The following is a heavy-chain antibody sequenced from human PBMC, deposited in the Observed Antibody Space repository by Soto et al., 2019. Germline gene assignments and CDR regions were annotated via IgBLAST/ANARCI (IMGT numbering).Heavy chain of an antibody. V-gene: IGHV1-69*01. Sequence: QVQLVQSGAEVKKPGSSVKVSCKASGGTFSSYAISWVREAPGQGLEWMGGIIPIFGTANYAQKFQGRVTITADESTSTAYMELSSLRSEDTAVYYCATEAAAGDYDGTYYYYYGMDVWGQGTTVTVSS. J-gene: IGHJ6*02. D-gene: IGHD4-17*01. CDR2: IIPIFGTA. CDR3: ATEAAAGDYDGTYYYYYGMDV. CDR1: GGTFSSYA.